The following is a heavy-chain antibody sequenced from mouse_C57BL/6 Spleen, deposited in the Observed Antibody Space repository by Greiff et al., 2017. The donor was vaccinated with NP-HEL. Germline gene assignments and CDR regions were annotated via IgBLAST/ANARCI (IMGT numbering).Heavy chain of an antibody. D-gene: IGHD2-5*01. V-gene: IGHV5-4*01. CDR2: ISDGGSYT. CDR1: GFTFSSYA. J-gene: IGHJ4*01. CDR3: ASTYYSNLCSGAMDY. Sequence: EVQGVESGGGLVKPGGSLKLSCAASGFTFSSYAMSWVRQTPEKRLEWVATISDGGSYTYYPDNVKGRFTISRDNAKNNLYLQMSHLKSEDTAMYYCASTYYSNLCSGAMDYWGQGTSVTVSS.